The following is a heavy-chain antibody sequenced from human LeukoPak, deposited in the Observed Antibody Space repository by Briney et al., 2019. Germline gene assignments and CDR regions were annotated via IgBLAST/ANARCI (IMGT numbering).Heavy chain of an antibody. Sequence: GGSLRLSCAASGFTFSNFNMNWVRQAPGKGLEWVSSISSSSSYIYYADSLRGRFTISRDNAENSLYLQMISLRAEDTAVYYCARGRDGSQSPIDYWGQGTLVTVSS. D-gene: IGHD5-24*01. CDR1: GFTFSNFN. J-gene: IGHJ4*02. CDR2: ISSSSSYI. V-gene: IGHV3-21*01. CDR3: ARGRDGSQSPIDY.